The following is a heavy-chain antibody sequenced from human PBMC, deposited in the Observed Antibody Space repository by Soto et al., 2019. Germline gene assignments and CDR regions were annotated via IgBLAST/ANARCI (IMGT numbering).Heavy chain of an antibody. V-gene: IGHV3-15*01. J-gene: IGHJ4*02. CDR2: IKTKPDDGTI. Sequence: GGSLRLSCAASGLIFSDVWMTWVRQAPGKGLEWVGRIKTKPDDGTIDYAAPVGGRFTISRDDSKNTLYLQMTSLTPDDTGVYYCTTSNLGVDFWGPGTLVTVSS. CDR3: TTSNLGVDF. CDR1: GLIFSDVW. D-gene: IGHD1-1*01.